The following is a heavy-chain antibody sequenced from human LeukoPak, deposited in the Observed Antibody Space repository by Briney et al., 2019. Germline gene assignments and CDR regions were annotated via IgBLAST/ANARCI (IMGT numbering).Heavy chain of an antibody. J-gene: IGHJ4*02. CDR3: ATDFYRGRQFDY. D-gene: IGHD2/OR15-2a*01. Sequence: ASVKVSCKVSGNTFTDLSMNWVRQAPGKGLEWMGGFDPEDVEAIYAQKFQGRVTMTEDTSTATAYMELSSLRPDDTAVYYCATDFYRGRQFDYWGQGTLVTVSS. V-gene: IGHV1-24*01. CDR2: FDPEDVEA. CDR1: GNTFTDLS.